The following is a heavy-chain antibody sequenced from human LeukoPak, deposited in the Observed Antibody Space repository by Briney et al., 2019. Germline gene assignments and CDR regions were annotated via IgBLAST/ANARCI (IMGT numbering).Heavy chain of an antibody. CDR2: ISSSSSYI. D-gene: IGHD1-26*01. Sequence: GGSLRLSCAASGFTFSSYGMSWVRQAPGKGLEWVSSISSSSSYIYYADSVKGRFTISRDNAKNSLYLQMNSLRAEDTAVYYCARRSGSYPYYYMDVWGKGTTVTISS. CDR3: ARRSGSYPYYYMDV. CDR1: GFTFSSYG. V-gene: IGHV3-21*01. J-gene: IGHJ6*03.